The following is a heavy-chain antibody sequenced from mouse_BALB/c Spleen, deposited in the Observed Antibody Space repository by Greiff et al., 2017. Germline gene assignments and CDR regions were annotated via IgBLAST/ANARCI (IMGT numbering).Heavy chain of an antibody. J-gene: IGHJ4*01. Sequence: VQLKESGGGLVKPGGSLKLSCAASGFTFSDYYMYWVRQTPEKRLEWVATISDGGSYTYYPDSVKGRFTISRDNAKNNLYLQMSSLKSEDTAMYYCARDRYGNPYYYAMDYWGQGTSVTVSS. CDR2: ISDGGSYT. CDR3: ARDRYGNPYYYAMDY. D-gene: IGHD2-10*02. V-gene: IGHV5-4*02. CDR1: GFTFSDYY.